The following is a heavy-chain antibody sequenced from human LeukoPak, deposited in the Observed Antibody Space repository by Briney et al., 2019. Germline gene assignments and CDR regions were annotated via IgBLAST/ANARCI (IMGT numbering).Heavy chain of an antibody. D-gene: IGHD2-15*01. CDR2: ISGSGGST. CDR3: AKWGPMVVAANSGGYYFDY. CDR1: GFTFSSYA. Sequence: GGSLRLSCAASGFTFSSYAMSWVREAPGKRLEWGSAISGSGGSTYYADSVKGRFTISRDNSKNTLYLQMNSLRAEDTAVYYCAKWGPMVVAANSGGYYFDYWGQGTLVTVSS. J-gene: IGHJ4*02. V-gene: IGHV3-23*01.